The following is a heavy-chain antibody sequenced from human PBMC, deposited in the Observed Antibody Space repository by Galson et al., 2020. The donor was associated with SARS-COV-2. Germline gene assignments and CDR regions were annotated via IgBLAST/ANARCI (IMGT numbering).Heavy chain of an antibody. Sequence: GGSLRLSCAASGFTFSNAWMSWVRQAPGKGLEWVGRIKSKTDGGTTDYAAPVKGRFTISRDDSKNTLYLQMNSLKTEDTAVYYCTTDASSWIQLWFWGGYYMDVWGKGTTVTVSS. CDR3: TTDASSWIQLWFWGGYYMDV. D-gene: IGHD5-18*01. J-gene: IGHJ6*03. V-gene: IGHV3-15*01. CDR2: IKSKTDGGTT. CDR1: GFTFSNAW.